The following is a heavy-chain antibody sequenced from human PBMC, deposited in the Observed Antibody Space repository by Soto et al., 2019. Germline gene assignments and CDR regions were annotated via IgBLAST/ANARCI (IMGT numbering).Heavy chain of an antibody. J-gene: IGHJ4*02. V-gene: IGHV1-58*01. CDR1: GFTFTNSA. Sequence: ASVKVSCKASGFTFTNSAVQWVRQARGQRLEWIGWIVVGSGNTNYAQKFQERVTITRDMSTGTAYMELSSLRSEDTAVYYCATDKGDSYGYGNYWGQGTLVTVSS. D-gene: IGHD5-18*01. CDR3: ATDKGDSYGYGNY. CDR2: IVVGSGNT.